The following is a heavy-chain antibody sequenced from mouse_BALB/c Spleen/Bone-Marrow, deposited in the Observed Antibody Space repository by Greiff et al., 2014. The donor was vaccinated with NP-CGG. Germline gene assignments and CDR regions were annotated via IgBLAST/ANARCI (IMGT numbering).Heavy chain of an antibody. CDR2: INPDSSTI. J-gene: IGHJ3*01. CDR3: ARNGYYGWSAY. V-gene: IGHV4-1*02. D-gene: IGHD2-3*01. Sequence: EVQVVESGGGLVQPGGSPKLSCAASGFDFSRYWMTWVRQAPGKGLEWIGEINPDSSTINYTPSLKDKFIISRDNAKNTLYLQMSKVRSEDTALYYCARNGYYGWSAYWGQGTLVTVSA. CDR1: GFDFSRYW.